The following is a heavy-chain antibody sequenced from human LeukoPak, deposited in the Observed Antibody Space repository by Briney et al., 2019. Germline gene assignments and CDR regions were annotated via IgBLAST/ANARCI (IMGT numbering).Heavy chain of an antibody. Sequence: GRSLRLSCVDSGFSFSRYAMHWVRQAPGKGLEWVAVISYDGSNKYYADSVKGRFTISRDNSKNTLYLQMNSLRAEDTAVYYCARRGGSPLGAFDIWGQGTVVTVSS. CDR3: ARRGGSPLGAFDI. CDR1: GFSFSRYA. J-gene: IGHJ3*02. D-gene: IGHD1-26*01. V-gene: IGHV3-30*14. CDR2: ISYDGSNK.